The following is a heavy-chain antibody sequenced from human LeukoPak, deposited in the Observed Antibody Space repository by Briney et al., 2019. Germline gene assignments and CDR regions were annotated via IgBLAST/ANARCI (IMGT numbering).Heavy chain of an antibody. J-gene: IGHJ4*02. CDR3: ARSVLGYSYGLHIDY. CDR2: IHYRGST. D-gene: IGHD5-18*01. Sequence: SETLSLTCTASGGTISSYYWSWIRQSPGKGLEWIGYIHYRGSTNYNASLKSRVTISVDTSKNQFALKLSSLTAADTAVYYCARSVLGYSYGLHIDYWGQGTLVTVSA. CDR1: GGTISSYY. V-gene: IGHV4-59*01.